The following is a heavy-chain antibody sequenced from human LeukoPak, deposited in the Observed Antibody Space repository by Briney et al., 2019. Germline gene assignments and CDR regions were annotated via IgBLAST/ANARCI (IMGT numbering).Heavy chain of an antibody. CDR3: ARWYCSGDTCFHMDV. CDR1: DGSISSYY. J-gene: IGHJ6*03. D-gene: IGHD2-15*01. Sequence: SETLSLTCTVSDGSISSYYWSWIRQPRGKGLEWIGYIHYSGSSAYIPSLKSRVTMSVDTSKNQFSLRLTSVTAADTALYYCARWYCSGDTCFHMDVWGKGTTVTVSS. V-gene: IGHV4-59*08. CDR2: IHYSGSS.